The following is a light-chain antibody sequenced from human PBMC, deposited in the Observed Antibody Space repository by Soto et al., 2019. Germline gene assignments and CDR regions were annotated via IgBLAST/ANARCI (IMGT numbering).Light chain of an antibody. V-gene: IGLV2-18*02. CDR3: SSFTSSRTLV. CDR2: EVS. CDR1: SSDVGSYNR. Sequence: QSALTQPPSVSGSPGQSVTISCTGTSSDVGSYNRVSWYQQPPGTAPKLMIYEVSNRPPGIPERFSGSKSGNTASLTISGFQAEDEADYYCSSFTSSRTLVFGGGTKVTVL. J-gene: IGLJ2*01.